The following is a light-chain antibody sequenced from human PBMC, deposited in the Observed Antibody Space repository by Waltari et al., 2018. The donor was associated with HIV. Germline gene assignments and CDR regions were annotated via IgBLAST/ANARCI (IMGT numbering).Light chain of an antibody. CDR3: QQYGSSPRT. CDR2: GAS. CDR1: QRVSSSY. J-gene: IGKJ1*01. Sequence: EIVFTQSPGTLSLSPGERATLSCRASQRVSSSYLAWYQQKPGQAPRLLIYGASTGATGIPDRFSGSGSGTDFTLTISRLEPEDFAMYYCQQYGSSPRTFGQGTKVEIK. V-gene: IGKV3-20*01.